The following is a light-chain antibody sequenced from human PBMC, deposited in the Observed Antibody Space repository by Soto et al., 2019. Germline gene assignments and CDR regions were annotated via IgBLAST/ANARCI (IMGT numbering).Light chain of an antibody. J-gene: IGLJ2*01. Sequence: QSALTQPASVSGSPGQSITISCTGTSSDVGDYNYVSWYQQHPGKAPKLMIYEVSHRLSGVSNRFSGSKSGYRASLTISGLQDEDEADYYCSSYISNSIVVFGGGTKVTVL. CDR2: EVS. V-gene: IGLV2-14*01. CDR3: SSYISNSIVV. CDR1: SSDVGDYNY.